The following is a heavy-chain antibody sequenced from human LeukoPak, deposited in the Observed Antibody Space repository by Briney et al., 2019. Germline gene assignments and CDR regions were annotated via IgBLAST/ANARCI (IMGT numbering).Heavy chain of an antibody. CDR2: ISSSSSYI. CDR1: GFTFSSYS. CDR3: AKDAPWGGSSRVAGLGFDY. Sequence: GGSLRLSCAASGFTFSSYSMNWVRQAPGKGLEWVSSISSSSSYIYYADSVKGRFTISRDNSKHSLYLQMDSLRTEDTALYYCAKDAPWGGSSRVAGLGFDYWGQGTLVAVSS. J-gene: IGHJ4*02. D-gene: IGHD6-19*01. V-gene: IGHV3-21*04.